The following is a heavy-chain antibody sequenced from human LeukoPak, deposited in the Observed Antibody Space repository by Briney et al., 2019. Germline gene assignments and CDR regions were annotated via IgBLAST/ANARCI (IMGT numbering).Heavy chain of an antibody. J-gene: IGHJ4*02. CDR2: IYHSGST. D-gene: IGHD6-13*01. Sequence: PSETLSLTCAVSGGSISSSNWWSWVRQPPGKGLEWIGEIYHSGSTNYNPSLKSRVTISVDTSKNQFSLKLSSVTAADTAVYYCASSGSFRQQLVKWGQGTLVTVSS. CDR1: GGSISSSNW. CDR3: ASSGSFRQQLVK. V-gene: IGHV4-4*02.